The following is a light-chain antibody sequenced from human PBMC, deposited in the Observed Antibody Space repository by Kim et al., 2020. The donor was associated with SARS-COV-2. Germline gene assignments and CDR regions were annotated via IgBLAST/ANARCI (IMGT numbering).Light chain of an antibody. CDR2: HNI. V-gene: IGLV3-1*01. J-gene: IGLJ2*01. CDR3: QACDGNSVV. Sequence: ATITSTGDELRRKDSCWYKQRPGQSPVLGIYHNISRPTGNPVRVSGSKSGNTATLTIGETQAKDDADYYCQACDGNSVVFGGGTQLTVL. CDR1: ELRRKD.